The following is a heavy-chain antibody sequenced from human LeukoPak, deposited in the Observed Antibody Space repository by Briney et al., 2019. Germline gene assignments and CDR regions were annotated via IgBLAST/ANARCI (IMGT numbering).Heavy chain of an antibody. CDR3: ARRGESPGEYFQY. J-gene: IGHJ1*01. CDR2: IIPMTGMP. V-gene: IGHV1-69*04. Sequence: SVKVSCKSSGGSFSNYVISWVRQAPGQRPEWMGRIIPMTGMPNYSPKLLGRITITADISTSAAYLELSSLRSDDTAVYFCARRGESPGEYFQYWGQGTLVTVSS. D-gene: IGHD5-12*01. CDR1: GGSFSNYV.